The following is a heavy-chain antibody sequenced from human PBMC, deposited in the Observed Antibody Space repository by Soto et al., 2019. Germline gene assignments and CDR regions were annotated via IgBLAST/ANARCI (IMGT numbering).Heavy chain of an antibody. CDR1: GFSFRTSA. D-gene: IGHD3-10*02. Sequence: EVQLLESGGGLVQPGGSLRLSCAASGFSFRTSAMSWVRQAPGQGLEWVSVISDTGDDTYYADSVKGRFTISRDSSRNTLYLRMNSLRAEDTAVYYCASYVLGPTFYFDSWGQGTLVTVAS. CDR2: ISDTGDDT. CDR3: ASYVLGPTFYFDS. J-gene: IGHJ4*02. V-gene: IGHV3-23*01.